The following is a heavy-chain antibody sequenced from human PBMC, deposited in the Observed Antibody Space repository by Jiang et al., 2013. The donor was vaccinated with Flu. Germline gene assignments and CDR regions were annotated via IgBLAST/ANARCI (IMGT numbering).Heavy chain of an antibody. J-gene: IGHJ5*02. CDR2: IIPILGIA. Sequence: SGAEVKKPGSSVKVSCKASGGTFSSYTISWVRQAPGQGLEWMGRIIPILGIANYAQKFQGRVTITADKSTSTAYMELSSLRSEDTAVYYCARDHQDDILTGYNWFDPWGQGTLVTVSS. CDR1: GGTFSSYT. V-gene: IGHV1-69*04. D-gene: IGHD3-9*01. CDR3: ARDHQDDILTGYNWFDP.